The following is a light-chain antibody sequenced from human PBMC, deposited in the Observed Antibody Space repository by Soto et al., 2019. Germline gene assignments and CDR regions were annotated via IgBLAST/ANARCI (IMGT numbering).Light chain of an antibody. CDR2: DAS. CDR1: QTVRNNY. V-gene: IGKV3-20*01. CDR3: QQFSSYPLT. J-gene: IGKJ4*01. Sequence: EFVLTQSPGTLSLSPGERATLPCRASQTVRNNYLAWYQQKPGQAPRLLIYDASSRATGIPDRFSGGGSGIDFTLTISRLEPEDFAVYYCQQFSSYPLTFGGGTKVDIK.